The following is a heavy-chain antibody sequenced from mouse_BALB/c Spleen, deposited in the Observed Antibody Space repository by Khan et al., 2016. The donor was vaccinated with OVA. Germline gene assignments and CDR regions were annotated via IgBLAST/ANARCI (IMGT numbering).Heavy chain of an antibody. D-gene: IGHD2-10*01. CDR1: GFSLTNYG. J-gene: IGHJ4*01. CDR3: ARETAYYGNYEAMDY. Sequence: QVQLKESGPGLVAPSQSLSITCTVSGFSLTNYGVNWVRQPPGKGLAWLGLIWAGGSTNYNPALLSRVSIRKDNSTSQAFFMLTSLQTDDTAMYYCARETAYYGNYEAMDYWGQGTSVTVSS. V-gene: IGHV2-9*02. CDR2: IWAGGST.